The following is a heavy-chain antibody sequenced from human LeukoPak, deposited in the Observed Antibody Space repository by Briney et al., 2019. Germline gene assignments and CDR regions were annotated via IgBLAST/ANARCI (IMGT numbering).Heavy chain of an antibody. D-gene: IGHD4-17*01. J-gene: IGHJ4*02. CDR3: RTDRYGDYGDYIDY. CDR1: VYTFTSYG. Sequence: ASVKVSCKASVYTFTSYGISGVRQAPGQRLEWRGWINPSSGGTNYAQKFQGRVNMTRDTSISTAYMELSRLRSDDTAVYYCRTDRYGDYGDYIDYWGQGTLVTVSS. V-gene: IGHV1-2*02. CDR2: INPSSGGT.